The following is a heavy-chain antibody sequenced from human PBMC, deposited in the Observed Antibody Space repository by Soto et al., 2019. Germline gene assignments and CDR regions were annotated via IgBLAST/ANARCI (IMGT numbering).Heavy chain of an antibody. Sequence: VSAKVSCKASGYTFTSYAISWVRQAPGQGLEWMGWINTYNGNTNHAQKLQGRVTMTTDTSTSTAYMELRSLRSDDTAVYYCARGVGSGTYYNQYNWFDPWGQGTLVTVSS. J-gene: IGHJ5*02. D-gene: IGHD3-10*01. V-gene: IGHV1-18*01. CDR1: GYTFTSYA. CDR2: INTYNGNT. CDR3: ARGVGSGTYYNQYNWFDP.